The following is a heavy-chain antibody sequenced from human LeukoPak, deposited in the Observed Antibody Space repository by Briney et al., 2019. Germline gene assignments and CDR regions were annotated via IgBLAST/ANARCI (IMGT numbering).Heavy chain of an antibody. CDR3: ARARNYYDSSGYYRFDP. Sequence: GGSLRLSCAASGFTVSSNYMSWVRQAPGKGLEWVSVIYSGGSTYYADSVKGRFTISRDNSKNTLYLQMNSLRAEDTAVYYCARARNYYDSSGYYRFDPWGQGTLVTVSS. V-gene: IGHV3-53*01. CDR2: IYSGGST. CDR1: GFTVSSNY. D-gene: IGHD3-22*01. J-gene: IGHJ5*02.